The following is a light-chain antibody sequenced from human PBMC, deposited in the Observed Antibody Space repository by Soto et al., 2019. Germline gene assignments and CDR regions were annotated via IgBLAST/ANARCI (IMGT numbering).Light chain of an antibody. J-gene: IGLJ1*01. CDR2: GNN. CDR1: SSNIGAGYD. CDR3: QSYESRPSGYV. V-gene: IGLV1-40*01. Sequence: QSVLTQPPSVSGAPGQSVTVSCTGSSSNIGAGYDVHWYQHIPGTAPKLLIYGNNNRPSGVPDRFSGSKSVTSASLAITGLQAEDEADYYCQSYESRPSGYVFGTGTKLTGL.